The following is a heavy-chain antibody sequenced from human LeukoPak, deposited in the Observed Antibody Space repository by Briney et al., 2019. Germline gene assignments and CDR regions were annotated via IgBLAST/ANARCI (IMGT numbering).Heavy chain of an antibody. D-gene: IGHD3-22*01. CDR2: IYPGDSDT. CDR1: GYSFTSYW. J-gene: IGHJ4*02. CDR3: ARFLYDSSGYYYGGIDY. Sequence: GESLKISCKGSGYSFTSYWIGWVRQMPGKGLEWMWLIYPGDSDTRYSPSFQGQVIISADESISTAYLQWSSLKASDTAMYYCARFLYDSSGYYYGGIDYWGQGTLVTVSS. V-gene: IGHV5-51*01.